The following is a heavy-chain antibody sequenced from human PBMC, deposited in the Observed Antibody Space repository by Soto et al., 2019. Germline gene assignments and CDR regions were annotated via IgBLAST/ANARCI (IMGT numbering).Heavy chain of an antibody. CDR2: ISYDGSNK. D-gene: IGHD6-13*01. Sequence: LRLSCAASGFTFSSYAMHWVRQAPGKGLEWVAVISYDGSNKYYADSVKGRFTISRDNSKNTLYLQMNSLRAEDTAVYYCARGYSSTFDAFDIWGQGTMVTVS. J-gene: IGHJ3*02. CDR3: ARGYSSTFDAFDI. V-gene: IGHV3-30-3*01. CDR1: GFTFSSYA.